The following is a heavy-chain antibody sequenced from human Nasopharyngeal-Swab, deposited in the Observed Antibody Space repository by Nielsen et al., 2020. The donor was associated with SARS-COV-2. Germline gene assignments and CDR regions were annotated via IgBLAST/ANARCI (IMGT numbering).Heavy chain of an antibody. CDR3: ARGGDGGLAHFDY. CDR1: GGSLSGYY. CDR2: INHSGST. D-gene: IGHD2-21*01. J-gene: IGHJ4*02. V-gene: IGHV4-34*01. Sequence: SETLSLTCAVYGGSLSGYYWSWIRQPPGKGLEWIGEINHSGSTNYNPSLKSRVTISVDTSKNQFSLKLSSVTAADTAVYYCARGGDGGLAHFDYWGQGNLVTVSS.